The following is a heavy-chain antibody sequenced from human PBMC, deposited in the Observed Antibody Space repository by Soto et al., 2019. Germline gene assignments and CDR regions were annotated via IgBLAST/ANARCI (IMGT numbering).Heavy chain of an antibody. V-gene: IGHV1-2*04. CDR1: GYTFISYY. CDR3: ARVQLGISTGAFDI. J-gene: IGHJ3*02. CDR2: VNPNGGRT. Sequence: ASVKVSCKASGYTFISYYIHWLRQAPGQGLEWMGWVNPNGGRTNYAQKFQGWVTMTRDTSISTAYMELSRLRSDDTAVYYCARVQLGISTGAFDIWGQGTMVTVSS. D-gene: IGHD7-27*01.